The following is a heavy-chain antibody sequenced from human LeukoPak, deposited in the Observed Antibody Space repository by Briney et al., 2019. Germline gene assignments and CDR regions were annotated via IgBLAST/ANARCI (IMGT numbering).Heavy chain of an antibody. CDR1: GFTFSNYD. D-gene: IGHD5-24*01. CDR3: AKRDGTRQYYFDY. CDR2: ISAGSTSI. Sequence: GGSLRLSCAASGFTFSNYDMTWVRQAPGEGLEWVSVISAGSTSIHYVDSVRGRFTISRDNSKNTLYLQMNSLRAEDTAVYYCAKRDGTRQYYFDYWGRGTLVTVSS. V-gene: IGHV3-23*01. J-gene: IGHJ4*02.